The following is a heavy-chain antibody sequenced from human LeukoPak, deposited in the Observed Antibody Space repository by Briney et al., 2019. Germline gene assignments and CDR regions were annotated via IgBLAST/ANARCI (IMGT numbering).Heavy chain of an antibody. Sequence: GGSLRLSCAASALTFSNNYMTWVRQSPGKGLDGVSFIYSARSADYADSVKGRFTTYRDVSRNPVYLQMNRLRAEETAVYYCARAAFMLRRAGYFDYWGQGALVTVSS. CDR2: IYSARSA. CDR3: ARAAFMLRRAGYFDY. D-gene: IGHD3-10*01. J-gene: IGHJ4*02. V-gene: IGHV3-66*01. CDR1: ALTFSNNY.